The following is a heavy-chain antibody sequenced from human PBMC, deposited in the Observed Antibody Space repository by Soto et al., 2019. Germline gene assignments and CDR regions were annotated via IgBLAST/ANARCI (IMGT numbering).Heavy chain of an antibody. Sequence: QVQLVQSGGEVKKPGASVTVSCKASGYTFINYHITWVRQAPGQGLEWMAWINTYNGMTYYAQTFQGRVTMTRDTSTSTAYMELRNLGSDDTAVDFCAKSPRGEMATDWGQGTLVTVSS. V-gene: IGHV1-18*01. CDR3: AKSPRGEMATD. D-gene: IGHD5-12*01. CDR1: GYTFINYH. J-gene: IGHJ4*02. CDR2: INTYNGMT.